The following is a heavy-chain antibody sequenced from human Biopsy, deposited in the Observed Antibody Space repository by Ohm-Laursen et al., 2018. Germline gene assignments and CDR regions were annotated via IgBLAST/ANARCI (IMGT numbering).Heavy chain of an antibody. CDR2: IHKDTTTE. D-gene: IGHD5-24*01. CDR3: ARDRRDWQHFFDY. V-gene: IGHV3-11*01. CDR1: GFTFSDYY. J-gene: IGHJ4*02. Sequence: LSLTCAFTGFTFSDYYMNWFRRAPGKGLEWIAYIHKDTTTEYYADSVRGRFSISRDNAQKSLYLQMNSLRAEDTAVYYCARDRRDWQHFFDYWGQGTEVSVSS.